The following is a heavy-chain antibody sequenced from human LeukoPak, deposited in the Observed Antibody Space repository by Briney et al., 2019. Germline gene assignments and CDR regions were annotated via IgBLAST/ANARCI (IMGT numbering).Heavy chain of an antibody. CDR1: GGSFSGYY. CDR3: ARVVARGYSYGSLSSGWDY. V-gene: IGHV4-34*01. CDR2: IHHSGST. J-gene: IGHJ4*02. Sequence: SETLSLTCAVYGGSFSGYYWSWIRQPPGKGLEWIGEIHHSGSTNYNPSLKSRVTISVDTSKNQFSLKLSSVTAADTAVYYCARVVARGYSYGSLSSGWDYWGQGTLVTVSS. D-gene: IGHD5-18*01.